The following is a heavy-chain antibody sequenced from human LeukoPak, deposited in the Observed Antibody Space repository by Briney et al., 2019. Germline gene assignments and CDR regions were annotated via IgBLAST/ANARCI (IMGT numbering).Heavy chain of an antibody. CDR3: ARENGAHDYGDYGVTEIDY. J-gene: IGHJ4*02. D-gene: IGHD4-17*01. CDR2: ISGYNGNT. V-gene: IGHV1-18*01. CDR1: GYIFTNFG. Sequence: ASVKVSCKASGYIFTNFGISWVRQARGQGLEWMGWISGYNGNTKYVQKFQGRVTMTTDTSTSTAYMELRSLRPDDTAVYYCARENGAHDYGDYGVTEIDYWAREPWSPSPQ.